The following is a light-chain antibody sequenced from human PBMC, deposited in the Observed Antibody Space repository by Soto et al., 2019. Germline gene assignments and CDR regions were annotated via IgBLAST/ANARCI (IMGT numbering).Light chain of an antibody. J-gene: IGKJ1*01. CDR1: RSVSSSY. V-gene: IGKV3-20*01. CDR3: QHFVNSITWT. CDR2: GAS. Sequence: VSTQPPCTSSLSHEEAATLSCRARRSVSSSYIAWYQQRPGQAPRLLIYGASSRATGVPDRFSGGGSGTDFTLTISRREPEDFAVYYCQHFVNSITWTFGQGTKVDIK.